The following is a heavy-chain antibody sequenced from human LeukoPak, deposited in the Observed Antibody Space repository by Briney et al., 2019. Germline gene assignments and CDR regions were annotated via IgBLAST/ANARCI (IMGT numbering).Heavy chain of an antibody. CDR1: GFNVRTNY. J-gene: IGHJ4*02. V-gene: IGHV3-53*01. CDR2: IFRDGST. Sequence: GGSLRLSCAVSGFNVRTNYMSWVRQAPGKGLEWVSVIFRDGSTYYGDSVRGRFSISRDNSKNMVYLQMYNLRAEDTAVYFCARVFFDFWGGSWVWGQGTLVTVSS. CDR3: ARVFFDFWGGSWV. D-gene: IGHD3-3*01.